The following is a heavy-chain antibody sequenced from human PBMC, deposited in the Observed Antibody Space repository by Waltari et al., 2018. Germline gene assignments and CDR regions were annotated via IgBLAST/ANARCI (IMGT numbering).Heavy chain of an antibody. D-gene: IGHD1-26*01. V-gene: IGHV3-74*01. Sequence: EVQLVESGGGLVQPGGSLRLSCAASGFTFSSYWMHWVRQAPGKGLMWVSRIDSDGSSTRYADSVKGRFTISRDNAKNMVYLQMNSLRAEDTAVYYCTRGYEGGFDHWGQETLVTVSS. CDR1: GFTFSSYW. J-gene: IGHJ4*02. CDR3: TRGYEGGFDH. CDR2: IDSDGSST.